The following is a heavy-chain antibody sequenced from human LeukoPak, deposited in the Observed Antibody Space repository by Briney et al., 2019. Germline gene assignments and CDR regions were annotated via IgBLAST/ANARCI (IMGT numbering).Heavy chain of an antibody. CDR2: IYPNNGAT. CDR1: GYTFSGTGWY. V-gene: IGHV1-2*02. Sequence: ASVKVSCKASGYTFSGTGWYLYWLRQAPGQGLECMGWIYPNNGATAYAEKFQGRVAMTRDTSITTAYMELSKLRPDDTAVYYCARDGPAQMVDFDYWGQGTLVTVSS. CDR3: ARDGPAQMVDFDY. D-gene: IGHD3-10*01. J-gene: IGHJ4*02.